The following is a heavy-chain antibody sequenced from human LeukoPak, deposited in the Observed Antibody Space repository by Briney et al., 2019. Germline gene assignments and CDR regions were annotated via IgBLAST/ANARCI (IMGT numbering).Heavy chain of an antibody. CDR1: GGSFSGYY. V-gene: IGHV4-34*01. J-gene: IGHJ5*02. CDR3: ARASGYSSSWVQVNWFDP. CDR2: IYHSGST. D-gene: IGHD6-13*01. Sequence: SETLSLTCAVYGGSFSGYYWSWIRQPPGKGLEWIGEIYHSGSTNYNPSLKSRVTISVDKSKNQFSLKLSSVTAADTAVYYCARASGYSSSWVQVNWFDPWGQGTLVTVSS.